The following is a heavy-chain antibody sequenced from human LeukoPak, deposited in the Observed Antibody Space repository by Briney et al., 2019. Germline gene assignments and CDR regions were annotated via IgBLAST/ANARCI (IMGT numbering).Heavy chain of an antibody. Sequence: GGSLRLFCAASGFTFSSYSMNWVRQAPGKGLEWVSYISSSSSTIYYADSVKGRSTISRDNAKNSLYLQMNSLRAEDTAVYYCARALRVVVTDPEVAFDIWGQGTMVTVSS. J-gene: IGHJ3*02. CDR2: ISSSSSTI. V-gene: IGHV3-48*04. CDR3: ARALRVVVTDPEVAFDI. CDR1: GFTFSSYS. D-gene: IGHD2-21*02.